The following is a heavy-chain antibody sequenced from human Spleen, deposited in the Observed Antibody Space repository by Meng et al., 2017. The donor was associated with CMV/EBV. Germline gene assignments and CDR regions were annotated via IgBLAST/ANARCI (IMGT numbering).Heavy chain of an antibody. D-gene: IGHD3-10*01. CDR1: GYTFTGYY. CDR2: INPNSGGT. Sequence: ASVKVSCKASGYTFTGYYMHWVRQAPGQGLEWMGWINPNSGGTNYAQKFQGRVTMTRDTSISTAYMELSRLRSDDTAVYYCARDPGPYYPMDYWGQGTLVTVSS. V-gene: IGHV1-2*02. J-gene: IGHJ4*02. CDR3: ARDPGPYYPMDY.